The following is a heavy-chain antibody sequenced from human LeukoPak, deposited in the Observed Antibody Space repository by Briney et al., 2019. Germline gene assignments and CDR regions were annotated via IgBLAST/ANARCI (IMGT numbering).Heavy chain of an antibody. Sequence: GGSLRLSCVAPGVSFSDLGLDWVRLAPGEGLEWVSSIRGGGGRYIWYAESVRGRLNISRDDPKNSLYLQMNFLRAEDTAVYYRVSQRLFGTGRCPAYYFDDWSQGTLVTVSS. CDR2: IRGGGGRYI. J-gene: IGHJ4*02. D-gene: IGHD3-3*01. V-gene: IGHV3-21*01. CDR1: GVSFSDLG. CDR3: VSQRLFGTGRCPAYYFDD.